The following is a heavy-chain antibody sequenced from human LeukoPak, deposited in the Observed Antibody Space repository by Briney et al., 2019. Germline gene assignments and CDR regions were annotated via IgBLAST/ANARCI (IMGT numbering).Heavy chain of an antibody. CDR2: MNPNSGNT. V-gene: IGHV1-8*03. D-gene: IGHD1-26*01. CDR3: ARARSGSYLKGGDY. Sequence: ASVKVSCKASGYTFTSYDINWVRQATGQGLEWMGWMNPNSGNTGYAQKFQGRVTITRNTSISTAYMELTSLRSEDTAVYYCARARSGSYLKGGDYWGQGTLVTASS. J-gene: IGHJ4*02. CDR1: GYTFTSYD.